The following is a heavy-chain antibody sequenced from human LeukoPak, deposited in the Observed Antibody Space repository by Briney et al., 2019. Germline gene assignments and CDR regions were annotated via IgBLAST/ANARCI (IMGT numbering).Heavy chain of an antibody. V-gene: IGHV3-15*07. CDR3: TTPYYDSSGYYSVDY. D-gene: IGHD3-22*01. Sequence: GGSLRLSCAASGFTFSNAWMNWVRQAPGKGLEWVGRIKSKTDGGTTDYAAPVKGRFTISRDDSKNTLYLQKNSLKTEDTAVYYCTTPYYDSSGYYSVDYWGQGTLVTVSS. CDR2: IKSKTDGGTT. J-gene: IGHJ4*02. CDR1: GFTFSNAW.